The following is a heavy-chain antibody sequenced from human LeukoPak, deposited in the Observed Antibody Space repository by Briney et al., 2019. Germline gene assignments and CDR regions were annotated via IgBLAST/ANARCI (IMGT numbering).Heavy chain of an antibody. Sequence: GGSLRLSCISSGFDFGTYAMSWVRQAPGKGPEWVSTVSNGGSSTYYADSVKGRFTISRDNSKNTLYLQMNSLRAEDTAVYYCARDLMNLEWELLFDYWGQGTLVTVSS. V-gene: IGHV3-23*01. CDR1: GFDFGTYA. CDR2: VSNGGSST. CDR3: ARDLMNLEWELLFDY. D-gene: IGHD1-26*01. J-gene: IGHJ4*02.